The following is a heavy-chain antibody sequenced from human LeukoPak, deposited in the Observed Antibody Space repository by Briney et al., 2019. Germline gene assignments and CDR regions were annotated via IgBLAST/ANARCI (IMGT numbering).Heavy chain of an antibody. CDR3: ARDFGVAVAGSLDY. CDR1: GGSISSYY. Sequence: KPSETLSLTCTVSGGSISSYYWSWIRQPAGKGLEWIGRIYTSGSTNYNPSLKSRVTMSVDTSKNQFFLKLSSVTAADTAVYYCARDFGVAVAGSLDYWGQGTLVTVSS. D-gene: IGHD6-19*01. J-gene: IGHJ4*02. CDR2: IYTSGST. V-gene: IGHV4-4*07.